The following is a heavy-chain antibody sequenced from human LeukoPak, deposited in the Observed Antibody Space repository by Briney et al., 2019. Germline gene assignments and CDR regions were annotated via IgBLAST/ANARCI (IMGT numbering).Heavy chain of an antibody. CDR3: XRDAGYCSAGSCHDY. V-gene: IGHV3-7*01. J-gene: IGHJ4*02. D-gene: IGHD2-15*01. Sequence: GGSLRLSCAASGFTFSSYWMSWVRQAPGKGLEWMANIKPDGSERYYVDSVEGRFTISRDNAKNSLYLQMNSLRAEDTALYYXXRDAGYCSAGSCHDYWGQGTLVTVSS. CDR1: GFTFSSYW. CDR2: IKPDGSER.